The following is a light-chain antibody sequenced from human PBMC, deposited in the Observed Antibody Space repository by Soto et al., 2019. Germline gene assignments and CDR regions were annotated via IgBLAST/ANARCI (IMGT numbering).Light chain of an antibody. J-gene: IGLJ1*01. CDR3: TSYTSDNRSYV. CDR1: SSDVGGYNF. Sequence: QSALTQPRSVSGSPGQSVTISCTGTSSDVGGYNFVSWYQHHPGKAPKLMIYDVTKRPSGVPDRFSGSKSANTASLTISGLQADDEAHYYCTSYTSDNRSYVFGTGTKSPS. V-gene: IGLV2-11*01. CDR2: DVT.